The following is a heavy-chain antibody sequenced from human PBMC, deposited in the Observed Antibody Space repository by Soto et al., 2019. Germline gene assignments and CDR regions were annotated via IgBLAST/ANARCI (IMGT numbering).Heavy chain of an antibody. CDR1: GYTFTSYY. J-gene: IGHJ5*02. CDR2: INPSGGST. CDR3: ARTSIAAAGRNWFDP. V-gene: IGHV1-46*01. D-gene: IGHD6-13*01. Sequence: GASVKVSCKASGYTFTSYYMHWVRQAPGQGLEWMGIINPSGGSTSYAQKFQGRVTISRDNAKNSLYLQMNSLRAEDTAVYYCARTSIAAAGRNWFDPWGQGTLVTVSS.